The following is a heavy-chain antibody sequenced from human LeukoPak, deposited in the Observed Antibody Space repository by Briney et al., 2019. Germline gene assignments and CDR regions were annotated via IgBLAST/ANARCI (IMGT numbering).Heavy chain of an antibody. V-gene: IGHV1-3*01. J-gene: IGHJ6*03. CDR2: INAGNGNT. Sequence: VASVKVSCKASGYTFTSYAMHWVRQAPGQRLEWMGWINAGNGNTKYSQKFQGRVTITRDTSASTAYMELRSLRSDDTAVYYCAREGSGWYTDYYYYMDVWGKGTTVTVSS. D-gene: IGHD6-19*01. CDR3: AREGSGWYTDYYYYMDV. CDR1: GYTFTSYA.